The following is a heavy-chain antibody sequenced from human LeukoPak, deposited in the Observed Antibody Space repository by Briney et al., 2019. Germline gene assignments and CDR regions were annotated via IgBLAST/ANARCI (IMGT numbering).Heavy chain of an antibody. CDR2: IKQDGSEK. CDR1: GFTFSSYW. Sequence: GGSLRLSCAASGFTFSSYWMSWVRQAPGKGLEWVANIKQDGSEKYYVDSVKGRFTISRDNAKNSLYLQMNSLRAEDTAVYYCARVPASSWSHYFDYWGQGTLVTVPS. D-gene: IGHD6-13*01. V-gene: IGHV3-7*01. CDR3: ARVPASSWSHYFDY. J-gene: IGHJ4*02.